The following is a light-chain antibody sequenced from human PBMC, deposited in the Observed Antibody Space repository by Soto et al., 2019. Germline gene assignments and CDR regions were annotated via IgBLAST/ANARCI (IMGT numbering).Light chain of an antibody. Sequence: QSVLTQPPSVSGAPGQRVTISCTGSSYNIGAGYDVHWYQQLPGTAPKLLISGTRTRPSGVPDRFSGSKSGTSASLAITGLQAEYEADYYCQSYDSSLSGWVFGGGTKVTVL. J-gene: IGLJ2*01. CDR3: QSYDSSLSGWV. CDR1: SYNIGAGYD. CDR2: GTR. V-gene: IGLV1-40*01.